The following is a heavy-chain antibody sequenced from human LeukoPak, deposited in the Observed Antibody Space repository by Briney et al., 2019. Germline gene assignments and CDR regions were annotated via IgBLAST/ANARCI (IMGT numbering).Heavy chain of an antibody. CDR2: ISSDRSYT. J-gene: IGHJ4*02. CDR3: ARRDAIDAYTFDY. V-gene: IGHV3-11*03. D-gene: IGHD5-24*01. Sequence: GGSLRLSCAASGFTFSNYYMGWIRQAPGKGPEWLSCISSDRSYTNYADSVKGRFTISRDNTKNSLYLQMNSLRVEDTAVYYCARRDAIDAYTFDYWGQGTLVTVSS. CDR1: GFTFSNYY.